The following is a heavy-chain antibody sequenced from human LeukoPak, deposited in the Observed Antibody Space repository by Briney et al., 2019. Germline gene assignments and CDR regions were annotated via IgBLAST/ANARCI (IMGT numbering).Heavy chain of an antibody. J-gene: IGHJ6*03. CDR1: GFTFSNYG. CDR2: LSYDASDK. CDR3: ARGVRRFLEWVSMDV. D-gene: IGHD3-3*01. V-gene: IGHV3-30*03. Sequence: GGSLRLSCAASGFTFSNYGMHWVRQAPGKGLEWVAVLSYDASDKYYADSVKGRFTISRGNSKNTLYLQMNSLRAEDTAVYYCARGVRRFLEWVSMDVWGKGTTVTVSS.